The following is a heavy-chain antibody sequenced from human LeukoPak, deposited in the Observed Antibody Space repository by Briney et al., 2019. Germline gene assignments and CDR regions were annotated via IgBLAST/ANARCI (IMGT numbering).Heavy chain of an antibody. V-gene: IGHV1-69*06. CDR3: IRYSSGYYFAEYFQH. D-gene: IGHD6-19*01. CDR2: IIPIFGTA. Sequence: ASVKVSCKASGGTFSSYAISWVRQAPGQGLEWMGGIIPIFGTANYAQKFQGRVTITADKSTSTAYMELSSLRSEDTAVYYCIRYSSGYYFAEYFQHWGQGTLVTVSS. J-gene: IGHJ1*01. CDR1: GGTFSSYA.